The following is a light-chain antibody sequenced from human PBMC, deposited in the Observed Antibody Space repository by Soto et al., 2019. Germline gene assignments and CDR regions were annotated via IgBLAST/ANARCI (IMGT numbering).Light chain of an antibody. Sequence: LTQPASVSGSPGQSITISCTGTSIDVGGSNYVSWYQQLPGKAPKLMIYDVSDRPSGVSNRFSGSKSGNTASLTISGLQAEDEADYYCSSYTSSSLYVFXTGTKVTVL. CDR3: SSYTSSSLYV. CDR2: DVS. V-gene: IGLV2-14*01. J-gene: IGLJ1*01. CDR1: SIDVGGSNY.